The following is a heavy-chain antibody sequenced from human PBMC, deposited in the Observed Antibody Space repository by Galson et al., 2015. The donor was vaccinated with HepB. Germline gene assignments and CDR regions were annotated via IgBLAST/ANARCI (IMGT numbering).Heavy chain of an antibody. CDR3: ARKAPNFFLLYFDY. V-gene: IGHV3-7*01. CDR1: GFTFSSYW. D-gene: IGHD1-26*01. Sequence: SLRLSCAASGFTFSSYWMSWVRQAPGKGLEWVANIKQDGSEKYYVDSVKGRFTISRDNAKNSLYLQMNSLRAEDTAVYYCARKAPNFFLLYFDYWGQGTLVTVSS. J-gene: IGHJ4*02. CDR2: IKQDGSEK.